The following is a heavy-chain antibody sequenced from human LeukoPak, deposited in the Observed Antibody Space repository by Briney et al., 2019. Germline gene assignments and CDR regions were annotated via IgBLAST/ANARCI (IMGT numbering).Heavy chain of an antibody. J-gene: IGHJ4*02. D-gene: IGHD4-11*01. CDR3: ARLDYSNYVQDY. CDR1: GGSISSYC. Sequence: SETLSLTCTVSGGSISSYCWSWIRQPPGKGLEWIGNIYYSGSTNYNPSLKGRVTISVDTSKNQFSLKLSSVTAADTAVYYCARLDYSNYVQDYWGQGTLVTVSS. V-gene: IGHV4-59*01. CDR2: IYYSGST.